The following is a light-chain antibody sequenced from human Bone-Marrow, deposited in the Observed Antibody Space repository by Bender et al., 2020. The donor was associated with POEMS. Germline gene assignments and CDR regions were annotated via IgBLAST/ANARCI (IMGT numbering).Light chain of an antibody. Sequence: SFELTQPPSVSVSPGQTARITCSGDSLPKQYAYWYRQFTGQAPVLLIYKDDKRSPGIPERFSGSSSGTAVTLTISGVQAEDEADYYCQSADSSATYRVFGGGTKLTVL. V-gene: IGLV3-25*03. CDR1: SLPKQY. CDR2: KDD. CDR3: QSADSSATYRV. J-gene: IGLJ3*02.